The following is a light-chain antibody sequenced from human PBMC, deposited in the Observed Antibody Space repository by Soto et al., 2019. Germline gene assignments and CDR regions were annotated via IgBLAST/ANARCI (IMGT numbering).Light chain of an antibody. V-gene: IGLV2-14*01. CDR2: EVS. Sequence: QSARTQPASVSGSPGQSITISCTGTSNDVGGYNYVSWYQQHPGKAPKLMIYEVSNRPSGVSNRFSGSKSGNTASLTISGLQAEDEADYYCSSYTGSSTPPYVLGTGTKVTVL. CDR1: SNDVGGYNY. CDR3: SSYTGSSTPPYV. J-gene: IGLJ1*01.